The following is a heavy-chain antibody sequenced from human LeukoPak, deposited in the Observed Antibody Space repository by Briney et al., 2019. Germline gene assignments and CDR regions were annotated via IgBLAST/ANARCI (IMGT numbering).Heavy chain of an antibody. CDR1: GGSISSGGYY. V-gene: IGHV4-31*03. CDR3: ARDHYDSSGYYYYYGMDV. Sequence: SETLSLTCTVSGGSISSGGYYWSWIRQHPGKGLERIGYIYYSGSTYYNPSLKSRVTISVDTSKNQFSLKLSSVTAADTAVYYCARDHYDSSGYYYYYGMDVWGQGTTVTVSS. J-gene: IGHJ6*02. D-gene: IGHD3-22*01. CDR2: IYYSGST.